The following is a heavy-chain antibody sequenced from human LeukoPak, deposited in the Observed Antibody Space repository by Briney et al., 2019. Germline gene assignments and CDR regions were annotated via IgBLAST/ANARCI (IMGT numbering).Heavy chain of an antibody. Sequence: SETLSLTCTVSGGSISSYYWSWIRQPPGKGLEWFGYTYYSGSTNYNPSLKSRVTISVDTSKNQFSLKLSSVTAADTAVYYCARADYYDSSGYSTYYYMDVWGKGTTVTVSS. J-gene: IGHJ6*03. V-gene: IGHV4-59*01. D-gene: IGHD3-22*01. CDR3: ARADYYDSSGYSTYYYMDV. CDR2: TYYSGST. CDR1: GGSISSYY.